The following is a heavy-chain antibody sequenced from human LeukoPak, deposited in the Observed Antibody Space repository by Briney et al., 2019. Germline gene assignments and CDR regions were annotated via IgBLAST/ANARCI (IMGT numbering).Heavy chain of an antibody. D-gene: IGHD3-10*01. V-gene: IGHV3-11*04. J-gene: IGHJ3*02. CDR2: ISSSGSIT. CDR1: GFTVSTNY. CDR3: ARPGITAFDI. Sequence: GGSLRLSCAASGFTVSTNYMSWVRQAPGKGLEWVSHISSSGSITYYGDSVKGRITISRDNAKNSVSLYMNSLRAEDSAVYYCARPGITAFDIWGRGTMVTVSS.